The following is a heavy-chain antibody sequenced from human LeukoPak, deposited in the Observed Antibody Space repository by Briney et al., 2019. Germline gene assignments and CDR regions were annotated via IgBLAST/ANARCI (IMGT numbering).Heavy chain of an antibody. CDR3: ARDEGSSYPFDY. J-gene: IGHJ4*02. D-gene: IGHD2-2*01. Sequence: SETLSLTCTVSGGSISSYYWSWIRQPPGKGLEWIGYIYYSGSTNHNPSLKSRVTISVDTSKNQFSLNLSSVTAADTAVYFCARDEGSSYPFDYWGQGTLVTVSS. CDR2: IYYSGST. CDR1: GGSISSYY. V-gene: IGHV4-59*12.